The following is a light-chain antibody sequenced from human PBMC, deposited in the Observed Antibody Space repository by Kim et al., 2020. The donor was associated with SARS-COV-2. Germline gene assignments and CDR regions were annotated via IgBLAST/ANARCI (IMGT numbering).Light chain of an antibody. CDR2: GAS. CDR3: QQYNNLPPYT. CDR1: QSISSN. V-gene: IGKV3-15*01. J-gene: IGKJ2*01. Sequence: EIVMTQSPATLSVSPGERATLSCRASQSISSNLAWYQHNPGQAPRLLIYGASARATGIPARFSGSGSGTEFTLTISSLQSEDFAVYYCQQYNNLPPYTFGQGTKLEI.